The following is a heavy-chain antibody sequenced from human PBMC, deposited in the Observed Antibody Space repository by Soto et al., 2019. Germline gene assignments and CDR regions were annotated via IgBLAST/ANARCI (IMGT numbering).Heavy chain of an antibody. J-gene: IGHJ3*02. V-gene: IGHV4-34*01. Sequence: SETLSLTCAVYGGSFSGYYWSWIRQPPGKGLEWIGEINHSGSTNYNPSLKSRVTISVDTSKNQFSLKLSSVTAADTAVYYCARDSFYEYVGGRDRNDALDIWGQGTMVTVSS. D-gene: IGHD3-16*01. CDR1: GGSFSGYY. CDR3: ARDSFYEYVGGRDRNDALDI. CDR2: INHSGST.